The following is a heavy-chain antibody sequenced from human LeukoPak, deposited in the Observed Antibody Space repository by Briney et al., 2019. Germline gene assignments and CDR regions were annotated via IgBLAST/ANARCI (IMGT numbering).Heavy chain of an antibody. CDR3: ARDRYCSGGSCRSDWFDP. Sequence: GGSLRLSCAASGFTFSSYSMNWARQAPGKGLEWVSYISSSSSTIYYADSVKGRFTISRDNAKNSLYLQMNSLRDEDTALYYCARDRYCSGGSCRSDWFDPWGQGTLVTVSS. V-gene: IGHV3-48*02. D-gene: IGHD2-15*01. J-gene: IGHJ5*02. CDR1: GFTFSSYS. CDR2: ISSSSSTI.